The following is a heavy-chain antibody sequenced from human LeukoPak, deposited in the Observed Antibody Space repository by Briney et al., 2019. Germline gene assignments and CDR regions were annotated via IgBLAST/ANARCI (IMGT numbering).Heavy chain of an antibody. D-gene: IGHD6-13*01. J-gene: IGHJ6*02. CDR3: ARVIAASADLYFFGVDV. Sequence: GASVTVSRKASGYTFTSYSISWVRQAPGQGLEWMGWISTYSGNTKYAQKLQGRVTITTETSTSTSYMLLRSLRSDDTAVYYCARVIAASADLYFFGVDVWGQGTTVTVSS. CDR1: GYTFTSYS. V-gene: IGHV1-18*01. CDR2: ISTYSGNT.